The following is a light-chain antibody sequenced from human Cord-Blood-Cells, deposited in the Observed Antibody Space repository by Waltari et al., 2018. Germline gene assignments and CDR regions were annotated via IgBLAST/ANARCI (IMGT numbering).Light chain of an antibody. V-gene: IGLV2-23*01. Sequence: QSALTQPASVSGSPGQSITLSCTGTSSDVGSYNLVAWYKQHPGKAPKLMIYEGSKRPSGVSNRFSGSKSGNTASLTISGLQSEYEADYYCCSYAGISTWVFGGGTKLTVL. CDR1: SSDVGSYNL. CDR3: CSYAGISTWV. CDR2: EGS. J-gene: IGLJ3*02.